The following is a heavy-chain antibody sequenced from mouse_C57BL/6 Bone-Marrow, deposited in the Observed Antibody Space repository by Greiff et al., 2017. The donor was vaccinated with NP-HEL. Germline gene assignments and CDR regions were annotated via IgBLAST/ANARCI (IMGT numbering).Heavy chain of an antibody. Sequence: VQLQQSGTVLARPGASVKMSCKTSGYTFTSYWMHWVKQRPGQGLEWIGAIYPGNSDTSYNQKFKGKAKLTAVTSASTAYMELSSLTNEDSAVYYCTREEGITTVVAQYYYAMDYWGQGTSVTVSS. CDR2: IYPGNSDT. V-gene: IGHV1-5*01. D-gene: IGHD1-1*01. CDR3: TREEGITTVVAQYYYAMDY. J-gene: IGHJ4*01. CDR1: GYTFTSYW.